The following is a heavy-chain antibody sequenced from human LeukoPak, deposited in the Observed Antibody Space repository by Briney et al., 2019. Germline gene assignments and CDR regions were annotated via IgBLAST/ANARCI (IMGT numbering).Heavy chain of an antibody. CDR1: GVSISSSSYY. CDR3: ARVEAQYGDAEYWYFDL. J-gene: IGHJ2*01. V-gene: IGHV4-39*01. Sequence: SETLSLTCTVSGVSISSSSYYWGWIRQPPGKGLEWIGSIYYSGSTYYNPSLKSRVTISVDTSKNQFSLKLSSVTAADTAVYYCARVEAQYGDAEYWYFDLWGRGTLVTVSS. D-gene: IGHD2-21*02. CDR2: IYYSGST.